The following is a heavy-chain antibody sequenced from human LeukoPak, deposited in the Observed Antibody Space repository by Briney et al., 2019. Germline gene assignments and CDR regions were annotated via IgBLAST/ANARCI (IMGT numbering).Heavy chain of an antibody. J-gene: IGHJ4*02. CDR1: GFTFSSYS. CDR3: ARDPSPPYYDSSGYPY. CDR2: ISSSSSYL. Sequence: GGSLRLSCAASGFTFSSYSMNWVRQAPGKGLEWVSSISSSSSYLYYADSVKGRFTISRDNAKNSLYLQMNSLRAEDTAVYYCARDPSPPYYDSSGYPYWGQGTLVTVSS. V-gene: IGHV3-21*01. D-gene: IGHD3-22*01.